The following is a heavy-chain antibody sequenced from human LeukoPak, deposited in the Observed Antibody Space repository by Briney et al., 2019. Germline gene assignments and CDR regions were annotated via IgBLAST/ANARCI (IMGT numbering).Heavy chain of an antibody. D-gene: IGHD3-10*01. Sequence: GGSLRLSCAASGFTFSRYAMTWVRQAPGKGLEWVSSISGSGGSTYYADPVKGRFTVSRNNSKNTLYLQMNSLRAEDPAVYFCAKDASGSFADAFDIWGQGTMVTVSS. J-gene: IGHJ3*02. CDR1: GFTFSRYA. V-gene: IGHV3-23*01. CDR3: AKDASGSFADAFDI. CDR2: ISGSGGST.